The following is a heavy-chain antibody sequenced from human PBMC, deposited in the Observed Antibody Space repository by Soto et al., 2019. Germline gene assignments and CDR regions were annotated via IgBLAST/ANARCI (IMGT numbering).Heavy chain of an antibody. CDR1: GFSLSTSGVG. J-gene: IGHJ1*01. Sequence: SGPTLVNPTQTLTLTCTFSGFSLSTSGVGVGWIRQPPGKALEWLALIYWDDDKRYSPSLKSRLTITKDTSKNQVVLTMTNMDPVDTATYYCAHRQTLYYGDYEHEYFQHWGQGTLVTVSS. D-gene: IGHD4-17*01. CDR2: IYWDDDK. V-gene: IGHV2-5*02. CDR3: AHRQTLYYGDYEHEYFQH.